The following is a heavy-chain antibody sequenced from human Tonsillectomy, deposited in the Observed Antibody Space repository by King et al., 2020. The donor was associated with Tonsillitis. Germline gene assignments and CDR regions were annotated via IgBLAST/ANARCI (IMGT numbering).Heavy chain of an antibody. CDR1: GLTFDGYA. D-gene: IGHD4-17*01. V-gene: IGHV3-43*02. J-gene: IGHJ6*03. CDR3: AKSVDYAYNHYMDV. Sequence: VQLVDSGEGVVKPGGSLRLSCASSGLTFDGYAIHWVRKAPGQGLEWGSLISGNGGSAYYADSVKVRFTLSRDNSKNSLYLQMSSLRIDDTALYYCAKSVDYAYNHYMDVWGKGTTVTVSS. CDR2: ISGNGGSA.